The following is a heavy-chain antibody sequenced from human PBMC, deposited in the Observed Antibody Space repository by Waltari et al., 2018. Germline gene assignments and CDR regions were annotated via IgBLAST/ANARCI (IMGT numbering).Heavy chain of an antibody. D-gene: IGHD2-21*01. J-gene: IGHJ6*04. CDR2: PRNDGSDQ. Sequence: QVQLVESGGGVVQPGGSLRLSCAASGFTFSSYGMHWVRQAPGKGLGGVELPRNDGSDQCDDKSVRGRITISRDNSKNTLYPKMNSLRAEDTAVYYCAKDYEADCCGDCYKYMDVWGKGTTVTVSS. V-gene: IGHV3-30*02. CDR3: AKDYEADCCGDCYKYMDV. CDR1: GFTFSSYG.